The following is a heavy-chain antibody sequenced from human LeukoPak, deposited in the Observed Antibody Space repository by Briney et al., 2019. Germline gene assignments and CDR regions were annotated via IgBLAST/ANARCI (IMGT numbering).Heavy chain of an antibody. D-gene: IGHD2-8*01. J-gene: IGHJ4*02. CDR2: ISWNSGSI. CDR1: GFTFDDYA. CDR3: ARDLVSATDYFDY. Sequence: GGSLRLSCAASGFTFDDYAMHWVRQAPGKGLEWVSGISWNSGSIGYADSVKGRFTISRDNAKNSLYLQMNSLRAEDTAVYYCARDLVSATDYFDYWGQGTLVTVSS. V-gene: IGHV3-9*01.